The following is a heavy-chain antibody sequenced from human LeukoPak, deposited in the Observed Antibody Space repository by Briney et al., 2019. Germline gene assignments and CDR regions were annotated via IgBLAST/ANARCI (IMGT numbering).Heavy chain of an antibody. J-gene: IGHJ4*02. V-gene: IGHV1-18*01. Sequence: ASVKVSCKASGYTFSSYAIAWVRQAPGQGPEWMGSISVYNGNTEYAQKLQGRVTMTTETFTNTAYMELWNLRPDDTAVYYCARSRVSHTTVGTLLYWGQGTLVTVSS. CDR1: GYTFSSYA. CDR3: ARSRVSHTTVGTLLY. CDR2: ISVYNGNT. D-gene: IGHD1-14*01.